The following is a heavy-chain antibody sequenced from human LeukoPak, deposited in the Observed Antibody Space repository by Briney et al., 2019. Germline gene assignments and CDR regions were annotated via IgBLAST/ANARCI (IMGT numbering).Heavy chain of an antibody. D-gene: IGHD3-10*01. J-gene: IGHJ4*02. CDR2: ISGSGGST. CDR1: GFTFSSYA. CDR3: AKDGSGSYYSFDY. Sequence: GGSLRLSYAASGFTFSSYAMSWVRQAPGKGLEWVSAISGSGGSTYYADSVKGRFTISRDNSKNTLYLQMNSLRAEDTAVYYCAKDGSGSYYSFDYWGQGTLVTVSS. V-gene: IGHV3-23*01.